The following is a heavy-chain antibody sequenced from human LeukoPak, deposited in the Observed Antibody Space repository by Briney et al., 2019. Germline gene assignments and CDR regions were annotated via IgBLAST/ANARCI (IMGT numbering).Heavy chain of an antibody. CDR1: GCSISGYY. CDR2: IDTSGST. CDR3: ARDFNDFWSVYIDY. J-gene: IGHJ4*02. V-gene: IGHV4-4*07. D-gene: IGHD3-3*01. Sequence: PSETLSLTCTVSGCSISGYYWSWIRRPAGKGLEWIGRIDTSGSTNSSPSLKSRVTMSVDTSKNQFSLKLSAVTAADTAVYSCARDFNDFWSVYIDYWGQGTLVTVSS.